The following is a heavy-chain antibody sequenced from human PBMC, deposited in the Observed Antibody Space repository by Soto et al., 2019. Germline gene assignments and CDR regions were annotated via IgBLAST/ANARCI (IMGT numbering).Heavy chain of an antibody. CDR2: ISYDGSNK. Sequence: PGGSLRLSCAASGFTFSSYAMHWVRQAPGKGLEWVAVISYDGSNKYYADSVKGRFTISRDNSKNTLYLQMNSLRAEDTAVYYCARDHYSYYDFWSGPDYYHGMDVWGQGTTVTV. D-gene: IGHD3-3*01. V-gene: IGHV3-30-3*01. CDR3: ARDHYSYYDFWSGPDYYHGMDV. CDR1: GFTFSSYA. J-gene: IGHJ6*02.